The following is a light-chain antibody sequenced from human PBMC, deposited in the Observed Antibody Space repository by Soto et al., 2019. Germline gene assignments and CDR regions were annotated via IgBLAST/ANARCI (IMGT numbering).Light chain of an antibody. CDR3: QQYETFSGT. CDR2: DAS. Sequence: DIQMTQSPSILSASVGDSVTITCRASQSVSRWLAWYQQKPGKAPKLLIYDASALPRGVPSRFSGSGSGTKLTITIASLQPDDCATYDCQQYETFSGTFGPGTKVDIK. J-gene: IGKJ1*01. V-gene: IGKV1-5*01. CDR1: QSVSRW.